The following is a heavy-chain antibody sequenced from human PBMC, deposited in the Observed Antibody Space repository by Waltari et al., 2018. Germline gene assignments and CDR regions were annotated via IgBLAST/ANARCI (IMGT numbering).Heavy chain of an antibody. V-gene: IGHV4-59*01. Sequence: QVQLQESGPGLVKPSETLSLTCTVSGGSIERDYWTWVRQTPGKGLEWIGYIFNGVATNYDPSLMSRVSISLDMANRQFSLNLMSVTAADTAVYFCTRSRSSGEQIHFDYWGRGILVTVSS. CDR3: TRSRSSGEQIHFDY. CDR2: IFNGVAT. CDR1: GGSIERDY. D-gene: IGHD1-26*01. J-gene: IGHJ4*02.